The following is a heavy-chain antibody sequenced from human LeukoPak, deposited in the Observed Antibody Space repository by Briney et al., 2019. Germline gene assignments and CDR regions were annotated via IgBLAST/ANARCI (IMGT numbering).Heavy chain of an antibody. D-gene: IGHD4-23*01. J-gene: IGHJ5*02. CDR2: IYYSGST. CDR3: ARAGTRGTTVVAGGFDP. CDR1: GGSISSGDYY. Sequence: SETLSLTCTVSGGSISSGDYYWSWIRQPPGTGLEWIGYIYYSGSTYYNPSLKSRVTISVDTSKNQFSLKLSSVTAADTAVYYCARAGTRGTTVVAGGFDPWGQGTLVTVSS. V-gene: IGHV4-30-4*01.